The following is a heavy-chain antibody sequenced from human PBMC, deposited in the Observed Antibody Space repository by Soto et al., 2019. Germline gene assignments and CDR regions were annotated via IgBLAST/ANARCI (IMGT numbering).Heavy chain of an antibody. CDR1: GYTFTNYG. D-gene: IGHD3-10*01. CDR3: ARGVGSGSYYNQYNWFDP. Sequence: QVQLVQSGGEVKKPGASVKVSCKASGYTFTNYGISWVRQAPGQGLEWMGWINVYNGNTKYAQKVQGRVTMTTDTSTSTAYMELRGLRSDDTGVYYCARGVGSGSYYNQYNWFDPWGQGTLVTVSS. J-gene: IGHJ5*02. V-gene: IGHV1-18*01. CDR2: INVYNGNT.